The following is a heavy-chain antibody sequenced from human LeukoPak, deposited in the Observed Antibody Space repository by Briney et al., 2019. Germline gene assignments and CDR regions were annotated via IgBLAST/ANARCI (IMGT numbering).Heavy chain of an antibody. CDR3: AREHSGYDFPGRDYYYMDV. D-gene: IGHD5-12*01. CDR1: GFTFGDYA. J-gene: IGHJ6*03. CDR2: ISSISSSYI. Sequence: GGSLRLSCTASGFTFGDYAMSWVRQAPGKGLEWVSSISSISSSYIYYADSVKGRFTISRDNARNSLYLQMNSLRAEDTAVYYCAREHSGYDFPGRDYYYMDVWGKGTTVTVSS. V-gene: IGHV3-21*01.